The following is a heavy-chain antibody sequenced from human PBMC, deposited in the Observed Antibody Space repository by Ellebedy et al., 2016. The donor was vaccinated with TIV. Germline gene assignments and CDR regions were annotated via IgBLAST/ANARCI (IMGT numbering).Heavy chain of an antibody. CDR3: AKDFPSGKLFDPDAFDI. CDR1: GGSFSGYY. Sequence: MPSETLSLTCAVYGGSFSGYYWSCIRQPPGQGLEWIGEINHSGSTNYNPSLKSRVTISVDTSKSPFSLRLNSVTAADTAVYYCAKDFPSGKLFDPDAFDIWGQGTMVTVSS. D-gene: IGHD1-1*01. J-gene: IGHJ3*02. CDR2: INHSGST. V-gene: IGHV4-34*01.